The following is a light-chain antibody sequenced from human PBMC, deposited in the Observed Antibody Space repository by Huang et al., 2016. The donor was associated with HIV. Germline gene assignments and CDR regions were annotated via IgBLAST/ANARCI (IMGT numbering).Light chain of an antibody. CDR2: GSY. Sequence: AIRMTQSPSSLSASTGDRVSITCRASQSISDYLAWYQQGPGKAPKLLMYGSYTLQSGVPSRFSGNGSGTDFTLTISCLQSEDFATYYCQQYYNYPITFGGGTKVEIK. V-gene: IGKV1-8*01. J-gene: IGKJ4*01. CDR3: QQYYNYPIT. CDR1: QSISDY.